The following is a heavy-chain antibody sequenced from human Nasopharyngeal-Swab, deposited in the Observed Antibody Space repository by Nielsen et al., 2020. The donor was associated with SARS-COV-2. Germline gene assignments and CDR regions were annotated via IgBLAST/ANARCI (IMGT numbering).Heavy chain of an antibody. CDR2: FDPEDGET. Sequence: ASVKVSCKVSGYTLTELSMHWVRQAPGKGLEWMGGFDPEDGETIYAQKFQGRVTMTEDTSTDTAYMELSSLRSEDTAVYYCATGYAYCGGDCSIDYWGQGTLVTVSS. CDR1: GYTLTELS. J-gene: IGHJ4*02. V-gene: IGHV1-24*01. CDR3: ATGYAYCGGDCSIDY. D-gene: IGHD2-21*02.